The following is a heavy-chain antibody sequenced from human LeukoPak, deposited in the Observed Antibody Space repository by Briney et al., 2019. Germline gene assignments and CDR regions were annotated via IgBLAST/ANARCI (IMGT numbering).Heavy chain of an antibody. CDR1: GYTFTGCY. Sequence: ASVKVSCKASGYTFTGCYMHWVRQAPGQGLEWMGWINPDSGGTNYAQKFQGRVTITRNTSISTAYMELSSLRSEDTAVYYCARGPATYYDFWSGYNLYYFDYWGQGTLVTVSS. J-gene: IGHJ4*02. CDR2: INPDSGGT. CDR3: ARGPATYYDFWSGYNLYYFDY. V-gene: IGHV1-2*02. D-gene: IGHD3-3*01.